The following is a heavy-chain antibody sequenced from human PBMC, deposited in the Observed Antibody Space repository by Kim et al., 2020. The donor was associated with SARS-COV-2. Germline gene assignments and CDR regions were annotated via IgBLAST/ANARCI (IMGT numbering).Heavy chain of an antibody. CDR3: ARDCGGDCNMPRVPYGMDV. V-gene: IGHV3-30*04. J-gene: IGHJ6*02. D-gene: IGHD2-21*02. Sequence: GGPLRLSCAASGFTFSSYAMHWVRQAPGKGLEWVAVISYDGSNKYYADSVKGRFTISRDNSKNTLYLQMNSLRAEDTAVYYCARDCGGDCNMPRVPYGMDVWGQGTTVTVSS. CDR1: GFTFSSYA. CDR2: ISYDGSNK.